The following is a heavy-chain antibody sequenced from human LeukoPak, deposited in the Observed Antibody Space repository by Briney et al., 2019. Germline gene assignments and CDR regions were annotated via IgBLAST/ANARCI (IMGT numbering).Heavy chain of an antibody. Sequence: GGSLRLSCAASGFTLSNVWMSWVRQAPGKGLEWVANIKQDGSEKYYVDSVKGRFTISRDNAKNSLYLQMNSLRAEDTAVYYCARDHSYDFWSGYTFDYWGQGTLVTVSS. D-gene: IGHD3-3*01. CDR2: IKQDGSEK. CDR1: GFTLSNVW. CDR3: ARDHSYDFWSGYTFDY. V-gene: IGHV3-7*01. J-gene: IGHJ4*02.